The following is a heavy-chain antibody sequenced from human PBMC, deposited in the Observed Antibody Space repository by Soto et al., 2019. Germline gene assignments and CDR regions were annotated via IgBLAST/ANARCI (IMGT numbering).Heavy chain of an antibody. CDR2: FKRKTDGGTT. V-gene: IGHV3-15*01. J-gene: IGHJ6*03. CDR3: SRRGYYYYYYMDV. Sequence: GGSLRLSCAASGFTFSNAWMSWVRQAPGKGREWVGRFKRKTDGGTTDYAAPVTHSHTIPRDNTKPTLYPQINSLKPEDTAVNYCSRRGYYYYYYMDVWGIGTTVTVSS. D-gene: IGHD2-15*01. CDR1: GFTFSNAW.